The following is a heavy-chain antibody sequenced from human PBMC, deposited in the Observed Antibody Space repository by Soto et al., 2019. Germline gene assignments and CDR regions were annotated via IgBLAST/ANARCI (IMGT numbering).Heavy chain of an antibody. CDR1: GGSISSRGYY. V-gene: IGHV4-31*03. D-gene: IGHD4-17*01. Sequence: VQLQESGPGLVKPSQTLSLTCTVSGGSISSRGYYCSWIRQFPGKGLEWIGYISYSESTDYNPSLKRRVTISADTSKNQFSLKLSSVTAADTAVYYCAGGNDYAKIGYWGQGAQVTVSS. J-gene: IGHJ4*02. CDR3: AGGNDYAKIGY. CDR2: ISYSEST.